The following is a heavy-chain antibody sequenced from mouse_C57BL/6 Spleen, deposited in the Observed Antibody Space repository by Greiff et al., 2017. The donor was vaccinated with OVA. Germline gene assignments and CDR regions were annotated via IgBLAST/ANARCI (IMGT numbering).Heavy chain of an antibody. D-gene: IGHD1-1*01. J-gene: IGHJ2*01. V-gene: IGHV1-26*01. Sequence: EVQLQQSGPELVKPGASVKISCKASGYTFTDYYMNWVKQSHGKSLEWIGDINPNNGGTSYNQKFKGKATLTVDKSSSTAYMELRSLTSEDSAVYYCAKGTTVDYWGKGTTLTVSS. CDR3: AKGTTVDY. CDR1: GYTFTDYY. CDR2: INPNNGGT.